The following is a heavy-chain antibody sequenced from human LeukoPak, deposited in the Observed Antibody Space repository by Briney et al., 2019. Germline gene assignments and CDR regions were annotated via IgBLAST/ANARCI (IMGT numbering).Heavy chain of an antibody. CDR3: ATGYYFGSGSYGYLDY. CDR2: IYSGGST. D-gene: IGHD3-10*01. V-gene: IGHV3-53*01. Sequence: GGSLRLSCAGSGFTVRSNYMSWVRQAPGKGPEWVSVIYSGGSTYYADSVKGRFTISRDDSENTLYLQMDSLRADDTAVYYCATGYYFGSGSYGYLDYWGQGTLVTVSS. J-gene: IGHJ4*02. CDR1: GFTVRSNY.